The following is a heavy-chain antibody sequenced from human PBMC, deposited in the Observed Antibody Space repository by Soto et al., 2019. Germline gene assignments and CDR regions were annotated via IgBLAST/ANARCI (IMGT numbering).Heavy chain of an antibody. J-gene: IGHJ4*02. D-gene: IGHD3-10*01. Sequence: ASVKVSCKASGYTFTDYYLHWVRQAPGQGLEWMGWINPNSGGTNYAQKFQDWVTMTRDTSISTAYMELSRLTSDDTAVYYCVTASGSDNDRLHSWRPRTLVTVSS. V-gene: IGHV1-2*04. CDR1: GYTFTDYY. CDR3: VTASGSDNDRLHS. CDR2: INPNSGGT.